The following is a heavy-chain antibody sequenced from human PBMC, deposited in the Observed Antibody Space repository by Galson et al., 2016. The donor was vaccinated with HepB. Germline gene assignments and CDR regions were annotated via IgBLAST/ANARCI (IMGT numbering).Heavy chain of an antibody. Sequence: SLRLSCAASGFTVSSNYMSWVRQAPGKGLEWVSVIYSGGSTYYADSVKARFTTATDNSKTTLYRQMHSLTDEDTAVYYSASAPTGVLVYYGLDVWGQGTTVTVSS. CDR1: GFTVSSNY. D-gene: IGHD3-16*02. CDR3: ASAPTGVLVYYGLDV. V-gene: IGHV3-53*01. J-gene: IGHJ6*02. CDR2: IYSGGST.